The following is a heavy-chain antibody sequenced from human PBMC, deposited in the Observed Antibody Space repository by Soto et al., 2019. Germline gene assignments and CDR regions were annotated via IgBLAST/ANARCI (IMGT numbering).Heavy chain of an antibody. Sequence: GGSLRLSCAASGFTFSNAWMNWVRQAPGKGLEWVGRIKSKTDGGTTDYAAPVKGRFTISRDDSKNTLYLQMNSLKTEDTVVYYCTTAGYSSGWYGFDYWGQGTLVTVSS. V-gene: IGHV3-15*07. J-gene: IGHJ4*02. CDR1: GFTFSNAW. D-gene: IGHD6-19*01. CDR2: IKSKTDGGTT. CDR3: TTAGYSSGWYGFDY.